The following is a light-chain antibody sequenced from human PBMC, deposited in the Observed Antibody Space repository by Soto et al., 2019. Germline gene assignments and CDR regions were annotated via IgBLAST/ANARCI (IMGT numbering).Light chain of an antibody. CDR3: QQRYNWPPT. J-gene: IGKJ1*01. V-gene: IGKV3-11*01. CDR2: DAS. CDR1: QYVSSF. Sequence: EIVLTQSPATLSLSPGERATLSCRASQYVSSFLAWYQQKAGQAPRLLIYDASHRATGIPARFSGSGSGTDFTLTINSLEPEDSELYYCQQRYNWPPTFGQGTKVDIK.